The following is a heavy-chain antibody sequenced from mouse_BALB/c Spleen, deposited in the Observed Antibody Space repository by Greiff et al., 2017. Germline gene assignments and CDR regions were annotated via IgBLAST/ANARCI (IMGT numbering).Heavy chain of an antibody. D-gene: IGHD1-1*01. CDR3: ARPLHGSSFAY. CDR2: ISSGSSTI. Sequence: EVQVVESGGGLVQPGGSRKLSCAASGFTFSSFGMHWVRQAPEKGLEWVAYISSGSSTIYYADTVKGRFTISRDNPKNTLFLQMTSLRSEDTAMYYCARPLHGSSFAYWGQGTLVTVSA. CDR1: GFTFSSFG. J-gene: IGHJ3*01. V-gene: IGHV5-17*02.